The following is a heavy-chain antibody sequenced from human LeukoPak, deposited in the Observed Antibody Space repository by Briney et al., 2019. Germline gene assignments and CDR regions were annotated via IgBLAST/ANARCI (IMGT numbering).Heavy chain of an antibody. CDR3: AKDFTANYDFWSGYPH. V-gene: IGHV3-23*01. CDR1: GFTFSNYA. CDR2: ISGSGGST. Sequence: GGSLRLSCAASGFTFSNYAMSWVRQAPGKGLDWVSAISGSGGSTYYAYSVKGRFTISRDNSKNTPYLQMNSLRAEGTAVYYCAKDFTANYDFWSGYPHWGQGTLVTVSS. D-gene: IGHD3-3*01. J-gene: IGHJ4*02.